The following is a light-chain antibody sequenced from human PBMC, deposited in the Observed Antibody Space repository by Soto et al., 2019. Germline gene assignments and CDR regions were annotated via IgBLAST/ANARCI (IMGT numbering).Light chain of an antibody. CDR2: GDS. J-gene: IGLJ1*01. CDR3: QSYDRSLSGYV. CDR1: SSNIGAGYH. V-gene: IGLV1-40*01. Sequence: QSALTQPPSVSGAPGQRVTISCTGSSSNIGAGYHVHWYQQLPGAAPKLLIFGDSNRPSGVPDRFSGSKSGTSASLAITGLQADDEADYYCQSYDRSLSGYVFGTGTKVTVL.